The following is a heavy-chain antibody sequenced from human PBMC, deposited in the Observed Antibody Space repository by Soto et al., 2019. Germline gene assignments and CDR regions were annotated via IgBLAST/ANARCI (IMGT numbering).Heavy chain of an antibody. CDR3: TKVSSGWFDP. D-gene: IGHD2-8*01. CDR2: AYYSGNT. CDR1: GGSIKSRGFS. J-gene: IGHJ5*02. V-gene: IGHV4-39*01. Sequence: SETMSLTCTVSGGSIKSRGFSRGWVRQPPGKGLEWIGCAYYSGNTYYNPSLKSRVTISVDTSGNQFSLRLNSVTAADTAVYYCTKVSSGWFDPWGQGTLVTVSS.